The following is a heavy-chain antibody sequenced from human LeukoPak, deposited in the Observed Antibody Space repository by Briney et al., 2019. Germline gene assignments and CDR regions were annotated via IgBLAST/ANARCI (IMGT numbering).Heavy chain of an antibody. D-gene: IGHD3-10*01. Sequence: SETLSLTCTVSGGSISSYYWSWIRQPAGKGLEWIGRIYTSGSTNYNPSLKSRVTMSVDTSKNQFSLNLTSVTAADTAVYYCARGYAKVAAVRGSIISGAMYLDSWGQGTLVTVSS. CDR1: GGSISSYY. CDR3: ARGYAKVAAVRGSIISGAMYLDS. CDR2: IYTSGST. V-gene: IGHV4-4*07. J-gene: IGHJ4*02.